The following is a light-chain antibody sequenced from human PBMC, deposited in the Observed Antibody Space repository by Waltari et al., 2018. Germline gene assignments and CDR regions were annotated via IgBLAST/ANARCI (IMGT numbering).Light chain of an antibody. Sequence: DIQMTQSPSSLSASVGDRVTITCQASQSISTYVNWFQHKPGKAPKLLIYEASSLQTGVPSRFSGSGSGTDFTLTISSLQPEDFVIYFCQQTYTTPWTFGQGTKVEIK. CDR3: QQTYTTPWT. J-gene: IGKJ1*01. CDR1: QSISTY. V-gene: IGKV1-39*01. CDR2: EAS.